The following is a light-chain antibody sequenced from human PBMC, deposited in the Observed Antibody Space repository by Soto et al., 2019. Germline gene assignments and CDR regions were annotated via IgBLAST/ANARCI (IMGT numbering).Light chain of an antibody. CDR1: GSNIGSNT. CDR3: AAWDDNLDGFV. V-gene: IGLV1-44*01. Sequence: QSALTQPPSASGTPGQRVSISCSGGGSNIGSNTVNWYHHLPGAAPKLLIYRDNQRPSGVPDRFSGSKSGTSASLAIRGLQSEDEADYYCAAWDDNLDGFVFGTGTKVTVL. CDR2: RDN. J-gene: IGLJ1*01.